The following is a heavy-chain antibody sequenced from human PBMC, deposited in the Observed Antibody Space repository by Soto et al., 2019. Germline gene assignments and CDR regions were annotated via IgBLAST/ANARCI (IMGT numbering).Heavy chain of an antibody. CDR3: ARDIDTSSHFGWFDP. CDR2: MWAGGRKE. V-gene: IGHV3-33*01. D-gene: IGHD2-2*01. J-gene: IGHJ5*02. CDR1: VFTFNNYG. Sequence: PGWSLRLSCVTSVFTFNNYGIHWVRQAPGKGLEWVAVMWAGGRKENYADSVKGRFTMSRDLSKNTLYLQMDSLRAEDTAVYYCARDIDTSSHFGWFDPWGQGTLVTVSS.